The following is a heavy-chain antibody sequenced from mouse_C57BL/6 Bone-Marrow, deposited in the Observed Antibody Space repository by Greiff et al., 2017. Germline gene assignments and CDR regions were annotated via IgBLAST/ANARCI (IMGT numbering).Heavy chain of an antibody. V-gene: IGHV2-5*01. Sequence: QVQLQQSGPGLVQPSQSLSITCTVSGFSLTSYGVHWVRQSPGKGLEWLGVIWRGGSTDYNAAFMSRLSITKDNSKSQVFFKMNSLQIDDTDIYSCATAYYSNYGFAYWGQGTLVTVSA. CDR3: ATAYYSNYGFAY. D-gene: IGHD2-5*01. CDR2: IWRGGST. CDR1: GFSLTSYG. J-gene: IGHJ3*01.